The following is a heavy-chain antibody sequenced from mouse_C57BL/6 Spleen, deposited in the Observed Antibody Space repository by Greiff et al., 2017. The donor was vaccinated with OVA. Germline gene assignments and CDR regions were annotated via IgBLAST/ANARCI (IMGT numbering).Heavy chain of an antibody. CDR3: ARAYSNYRYYFDY. CDR2: IYPGDGDT. Sequence: VQLQQSGPELVKPGASVKISCKASGYAFSSSWMNWVKQRPGKGLEWIGRIYPGDGDTNYNGKFKGKATLTADKSSSTAYMQLSSLTSEDSAVYFCARAYSNYRYYFDYWGQGTTLTVSS. V-gene: IGHV1-82*01. J-gene: IGHJ2*01. CDR1: GYAFSSSW. D-gene: IGHD2-5*01.